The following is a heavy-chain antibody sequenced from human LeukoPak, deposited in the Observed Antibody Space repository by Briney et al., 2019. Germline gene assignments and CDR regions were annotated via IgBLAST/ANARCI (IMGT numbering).Heavy chain of an antibody. J-gene: IGHJ4*02. CDR2: ISSSSSYT. D-gene: IGHD6-13*01. Sequence: PGGSLRLSCAASGLTFSDYYMSWIRQAPGKGLEWVSYISSSSSYTNYADSVKGRFTISRDNAKNSLYLQMNSLRAEDTAVYYCARMATAAGTFYFDHWGQGTLVTVSS. V-gene: IGHV3-11*03. CDR1: GLTFSDYY. CDR3: ARMATAAGTFYFDH.